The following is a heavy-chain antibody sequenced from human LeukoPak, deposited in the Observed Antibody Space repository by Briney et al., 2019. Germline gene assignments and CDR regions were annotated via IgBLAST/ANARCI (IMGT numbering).Heavy chain of an antibody. J-gene: IGHJ4*02. V-gene: IGHV3-23*01. D-gene: IGHD5-24*01. CDR2: FSGSGGST. Sequence: GGPLRLACAASGFTFSTYAMSWVRRAPGKGLKWVSSFSGSGGSTYYADSVKGRFTISRDNSKNTLYLQMNSLRAEDTAVYYCARSGYNRFDYWGQGTLVTVSS. CDR1: GFTFSTYA. CDR3: ARSGYNRFDY.